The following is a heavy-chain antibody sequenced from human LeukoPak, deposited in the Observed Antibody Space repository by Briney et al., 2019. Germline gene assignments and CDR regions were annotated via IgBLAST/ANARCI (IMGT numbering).Heavy chain of an antibody. J-gene: IGHJ5*02. CDR1: GGSISSYY. V-gene: IGHV4-59*08. CDR3: AAEQWLVRSGWFDP. Sequence: SETLSLTCTVSGGSISSYYWSWIRQPPGKGLEWIGYIYYSGSTNYNPSLKSRVAISVDTSKNQFSLKLSSVTAADTAVYYCAAEQWLVRSGWFDPWGQGTLVTVSS. CDR2: IYYSGST. D-gene: IGHD6-19*01.